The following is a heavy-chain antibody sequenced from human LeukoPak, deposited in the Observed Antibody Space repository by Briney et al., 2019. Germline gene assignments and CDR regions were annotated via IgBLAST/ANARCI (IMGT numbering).Heavy chain of an antibody. Sequence: GGSLRLSCAASGFTFSSYGMHWVRQAPGKGLEWVAVISYDGSNKYYADSVKGRFTISRDNSKNTLYLQMNSLRAEDTAVYYCAKFNYYDSSGSLGLAFDIWGQGTMVTVSS. CDR1: GFTFSSYG. CDR2: ISYDGSNK. CDR3: AKFNYYDSSGSLGLAFDI. V-gene: IGHV3-30*18. D-gene: IGHD3-22*01. J-gene: IGHJ3*02.